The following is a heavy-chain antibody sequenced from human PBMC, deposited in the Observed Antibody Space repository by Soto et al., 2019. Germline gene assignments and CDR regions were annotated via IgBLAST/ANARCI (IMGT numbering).Heavy chain of an antibody. CDR2: ISYDGSNK. V-gene: IGHV3-30-3*01. CDR1: GFTFSSYA. J-gene: IGHJ4*02. CDR3: ARAPDIVVVTAINY. D-gene: IGHD2-21*02. Sequence: QVQLVESGGGVVQPGRSLRLSCAASGFTFSSYAMHWVRQAPGKGLEWVAVISYDGSNKYYADSVKGQFTISRDNSKNTLYLQMNSLRAEDTAVYYCARAPDIVVVTAINYWGQGTLVTVSS.